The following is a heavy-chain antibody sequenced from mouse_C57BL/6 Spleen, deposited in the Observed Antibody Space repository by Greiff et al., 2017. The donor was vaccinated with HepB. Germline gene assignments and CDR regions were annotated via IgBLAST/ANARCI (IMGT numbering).Heavy chain of an antibody. CDR2: ISNGGGST. V-gene: IGHV5-12*01. Sequence: EVMLVESGGGLVQPGGSLKLSCAASGFTFSDYYMYWVRQTPEKRLEWVAYISNGGGSTYYPDTVKGRFTISRDNAKNTLYLQMSRLKSEDTAMYYCARRGYDYDGGAMDYWGQGTSVTVSS. CDR1: GFTFSDYY. D-gene: IGHD2-4*01. J-gene: IGHJ4*01. CDR3: ARRGYDYDGGAMDY.